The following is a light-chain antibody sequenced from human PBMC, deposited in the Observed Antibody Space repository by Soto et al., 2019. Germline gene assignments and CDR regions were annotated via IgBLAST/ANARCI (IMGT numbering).Light chain of an antibody. J-gene: IGLJ1*01. CDR3: CSSAGSYTFV. CDR1: TRVVGRSNH. CDR2: DVS. V-gene: IGLV2-11*01. Sequence: QSALTQPRPVSGSPGQSVTISSPGTTRVVGRSNHVSWYQHHPGKAPKLMIYDVSKWTSGVPDRFSGSKSGNTASLTISGLKAEDEADYYCCSSAGSYTFVFGTGTKVTVL.